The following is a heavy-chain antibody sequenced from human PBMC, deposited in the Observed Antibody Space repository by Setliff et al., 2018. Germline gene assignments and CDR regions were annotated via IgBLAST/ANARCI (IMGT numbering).Heavy chain of an antibody. V-gene: IGHV3-15*01. CDR1: GFTFSSYAW. CDR2: IKTKADDGGKT. J-gene: IGHJ4*02. CDR3: TTERSGGSCIYDC. Sequence: GGSLRLSCAASGFTFSSYAWMSWVRQAPGKGLEWVGRIKTKADDGGKTDYAAPVKGRFTISRDDSKKTLYLQMNSLKTEDTAVYYCTTERSGGSCIYDCWGQGTLVTVSS. D-gene: IGHD2-15*01.